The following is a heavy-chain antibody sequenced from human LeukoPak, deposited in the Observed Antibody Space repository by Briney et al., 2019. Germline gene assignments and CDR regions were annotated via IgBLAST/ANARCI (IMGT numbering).Heavy chain of an antibody. Sequence: GGSLRLSCAASGLTFSDYTMNWVRQAPGKGLEWVSYISSSSSTISYADSVKGRFTISRDNAKNSLFLQMNSLRAEDTAVYYCASVGHCTSSGCPYYFDYWGQGTLVTVSS. D-gene: IGHD2-2*03. CDR1: GLTFSDYT. CDR2: ISSSSSTI. J-gene: IGHJ4*02. V-gene: IGHV3-48*01. CDR3: ASVGHCTSSGCPYYFDY.